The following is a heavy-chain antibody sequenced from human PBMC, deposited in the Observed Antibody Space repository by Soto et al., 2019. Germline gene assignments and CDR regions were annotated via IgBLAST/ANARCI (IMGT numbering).Heavy chain of an antibody. CDR2: ISSSSSTI. V-gene: IGHV3-48*01. J-gene: IGHJ2*01. CDR1: GFTFSSYS. CDR3: AKEPVGPDWYFDL. Sequence: GGSLRLSCAASGFTFSSYSMNWVRQAPGKGLEWVSYISSSSSTIYYADSVKGRFTISRDNAKNSLYLQMNSLRAEDTAVYNCAKEPVGPDWYFDLWGRGTLVTVSS.